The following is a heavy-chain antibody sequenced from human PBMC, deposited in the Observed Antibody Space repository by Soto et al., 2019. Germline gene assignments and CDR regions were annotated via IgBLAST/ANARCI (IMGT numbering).Heavy chain of an antibody. CDR3: ARYRREAVAGYTLDN. CDR2: IYHRGST. D-gene: IGHD6-13*01. V-gene: IGHV4-39*07. Sequence: SETLSLTCTVSGDSISSSRYYWGWVRRPPGKGLEWIGSIYHRGSTNYNPSLKSRVTISEDTSKSQFSLKVNSMTAADTAVYYCARYRREAVAGYTLDNWGQGILVTVSS. CDR1: GDSISSSRYY. J-gene: IGHJ4*02.